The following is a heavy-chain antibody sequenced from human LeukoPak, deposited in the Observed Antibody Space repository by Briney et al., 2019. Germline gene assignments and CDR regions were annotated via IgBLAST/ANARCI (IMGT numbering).Heavy chain of an antibody. V-gene: IGHV6-1*01. CDR2: TYYRSKWYN. D-gene: IGHD6-19*01. J-gene: IGHJ3*02. CDR1: GDSVSSNSAA. CDR3: ASLYSSTDDAFDI. Sequence: SQTLSLTYAISGDSVSSNSAAWNWIRQSPSRGLEWLGRTYYRSKWYNDYAVSVKSRITINPDTSKNQFSLQLSSVTAADTAVYHCASLYSSTDDAFDIWGQGTMVTVSS.